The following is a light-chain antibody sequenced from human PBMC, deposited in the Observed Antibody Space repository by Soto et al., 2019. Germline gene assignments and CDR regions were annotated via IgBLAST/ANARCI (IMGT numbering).Light chain of an antibody. CDR1: SSNIGAGSD. J-gene: IGLJ1*01. Sequence: QSVLTQPPSISGAPGQSVTIFCTGSSSNIGAGSDVHWYHQLPGTAPKLLIYGNTNRPSGVPDRFSGSKSGTSASLAIAGLQTEDEGDYYCQTYDSSLSGLYVFGTGTKVTVL. CDR3: QTYDSSLSGLYV. CDR2: GNT. V-gene: IGLV1-40*01.